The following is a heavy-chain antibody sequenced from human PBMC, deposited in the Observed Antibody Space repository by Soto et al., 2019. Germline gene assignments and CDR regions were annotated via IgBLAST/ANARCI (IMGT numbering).Heavy chain of an antibody. Sequence: PGGSLRLSCAASGFTFDDYAMHWVRQAPGKGLEWVSGISWNSGSIGYADSVKGRFTISRDNAKNSLYLQMNSLRAEDTALYYCAKDIGGVTTDYWGQGALVSVSA. CDR1: GFTFDDYA. D-gene: IGHD4-17*01. J-gene: IGHJ4*02. CDR3: AKDIGGVTTDY. V-gene: IGHV3-9*01. CDR2: ISWNSGSI.